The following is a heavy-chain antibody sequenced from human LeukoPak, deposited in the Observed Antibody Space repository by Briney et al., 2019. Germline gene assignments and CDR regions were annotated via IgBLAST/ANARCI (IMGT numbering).Heavy chain of an antibody. CDR3: ARDYSYGVL. D-gene: IGHD5-18*01. CDR1: GFTFSKYW. Sequence: GGAVRLSCTASGFTFSKYWMTWVRQAPGKGREWVANIREYGSERYYVDSVKGRVTISRDNAKSSLYLQMNSLSAEDTALYYCARDYSYGVLWGQGTLVTVSS. J-gene: IGHJ4*02. CDR2: IREYGSER. V-gene: IGHV3-7*04.